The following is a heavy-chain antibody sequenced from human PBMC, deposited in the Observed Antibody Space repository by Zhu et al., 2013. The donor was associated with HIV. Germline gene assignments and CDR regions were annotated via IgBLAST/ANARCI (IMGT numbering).Heavy chain of an antibody. CDR2: IIPIFDTP. Sequence: QVQLVQSGAEVKKPGSSVKVSCKASGGTFSSYAISWVRQAPGQGLEWMGGIIPIFDTPKYAQKFQGRVTITADESTSTAYMDLNSLRSDDTAVYYCARGVLGFXGNRYFDLWGRGTLVTVSS. CDR1: GGTFSSYA. CDR3: ARGVLGFXGNRYFDL. J-gene: IGHJ2*01. V-gene: IGHV1-69*12. D-gene: IGHD6-13*01.